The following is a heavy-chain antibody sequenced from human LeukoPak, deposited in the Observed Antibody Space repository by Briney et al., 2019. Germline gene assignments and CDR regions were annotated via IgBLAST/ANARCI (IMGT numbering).Heavy chain of an antibody. V-gene: IGHV3-7*01. D-gene: IGHD6-13*01. CDR2: IKQDGSEK. CDR1: GFTFSSYW. J-gene: IGHJ6*03. CDR3: ATALGSSSWYTYYYYYYMDV. Sequence: GGSLRLSCAASGFTFSSYWMSWVRQAPGKGLEWVANIKQDGSEKYYVDSVKGRFTISRDNAKNSLYLQMNSLRAEDTAVYYCATALGSSSWYTYYYYYYMDVWGKGTTVTISS.